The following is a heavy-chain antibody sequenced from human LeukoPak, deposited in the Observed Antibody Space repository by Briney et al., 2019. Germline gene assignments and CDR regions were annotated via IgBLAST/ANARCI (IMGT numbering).Heavy chain of an antibody. CDR3: ARGGREIYYYYYGMDV. D-gene: IGHD1-26*01. CDR2: ISYDGSNK. V-gene: IGHV3-30-3*01. CDR1: GFTFSSYA. Sequence: GGSLRLSCAASGFTFSSYAMHWVRQAPGKGLEWVAVISYDGSNKYYAGSVKGRFTISRDNSKNTLYLQMNSLRVEDTAVYYRARGGREIYYYYYGMDVWGQGTTVTVSS. J-gene: IGHJ6*02.